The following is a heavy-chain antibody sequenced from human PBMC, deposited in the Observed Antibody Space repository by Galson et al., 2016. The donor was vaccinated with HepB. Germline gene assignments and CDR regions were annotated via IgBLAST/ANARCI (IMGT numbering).Heavy chain of an antibody. D-gene: IGHD6-19*01. CDR1: GFTFSYYY. Sequence: LRLSCAASGFTFSYYYMSWIRQAPGKGLEWVSYISGDGRTINYADPVKGRFTISRGNAKNSLYLHMNSLTGEDTAVYYCARMFPLYSSGWYVRGDGWFDSWGQGTLVTVSS. CDR3: ARMFPLYSSGWYVRGDGWFDS. J-gene: IGHJ5*01. CDR2: ISGDGRTI. V-gene: IGHV3-11*01.